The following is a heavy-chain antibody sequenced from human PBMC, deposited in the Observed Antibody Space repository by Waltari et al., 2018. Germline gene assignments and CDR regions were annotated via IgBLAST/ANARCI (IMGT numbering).Heavy chain of an antibody. CDR1: GFTFSSYA. V-gene: IGHV3-23*01. CDR2: ISGSGGST. CDR3: ANSIVVVIAYFDY. J-gene: IGHJ4*02. D-gene: IGHD3-22*01. Sequence: EVQLLESGGGLVQPGGSLRLSCAASGFTFSSYAMSWVRQAPGKGLEWVSAISGSGGSTYYADTGKGRFTISRDNSKNTLYLQMNSLRAEDTAVYYCANSIVVVIAYFDYWGQGTLVTVSS.